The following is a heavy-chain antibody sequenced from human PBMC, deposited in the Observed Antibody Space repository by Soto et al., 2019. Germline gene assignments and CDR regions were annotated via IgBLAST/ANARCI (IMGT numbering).Heavy chain of an antibody. D-gene: IGHD6-19*01. CDR1: GGSISSYY. V-gene: IGHV4-59*01. J-gene: IGHJ4*02. CDR2: IYYSGST. CDR3: ARDQWDSSGWYYSY. Sequence: SETLSLTCTVSGGSISSYYWSWIRQPPGKGLEWIGYIYYSGSTNYNPSLKSRVTISVDTSKNQFSLKLSSVTAADTAVYYCARDQWDSSGWYYSYWGQGTLVTVSS.